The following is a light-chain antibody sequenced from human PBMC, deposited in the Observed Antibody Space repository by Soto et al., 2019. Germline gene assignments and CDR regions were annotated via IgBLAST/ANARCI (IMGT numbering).Light chain of an antibody. Sequence: QSALTQPPSASGSPGQSVTISCTGTSSDVGYYNFVSWYQQRPGKAPKLMIYEVNKRPSGVPDRFSGSKSGNTASQTVSGLQPEDEADYYCSSYADDNIFVFGTGTRSPS. CDR1: SSDVGYYNF. CDR3: SSYADDNIFV. V-gene: IGLV2-8*01. J-gene: IGLJ1*01. CDR2: EVN.